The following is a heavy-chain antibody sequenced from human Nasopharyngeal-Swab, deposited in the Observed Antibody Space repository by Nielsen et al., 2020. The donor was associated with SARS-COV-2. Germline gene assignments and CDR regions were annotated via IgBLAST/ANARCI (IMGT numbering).Heavy chain of an antibody. Sequence: GGSLRLSCAASGFTFSNYWMSWVCQAPGKGLEWVANIKQDGSEKYYVDSVKGRFTISRDNAKNSLYLQMNSLRVEDTAVYYCARSEIWGQGTLVTVSS. D-gene: IGHD5-24*01. J-gene: IGHJ4*02. CDR1: GFTFSNYW. CDR3: ARSEI. V-gene: IGHV3-7*01. CDR2: IKQDGSEK.